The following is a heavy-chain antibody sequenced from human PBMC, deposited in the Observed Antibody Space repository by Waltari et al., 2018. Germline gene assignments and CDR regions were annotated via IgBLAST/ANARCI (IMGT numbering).Heavy chain of an antibody. V-gene: IGHV1-69*05. D-gene: IGHD6-13*01. Sequence: QVQLVQSGAEVKKPGSSVKVSCKASGGTFSSYAISWVQQAPGQGLEWMGGIIPIFGTANYAQKFQGRVTITTDESTSTAYMELSSLRSEDTAVYYCARDRPIAAAGTGYAFDIWGQGTMVTVSS. CDR1: GGTFSSYA. CDR3: ARDRPIAAAGTGYAFDI. CDR2: IIPIFGTA. J-gene: IGHJ3*02.